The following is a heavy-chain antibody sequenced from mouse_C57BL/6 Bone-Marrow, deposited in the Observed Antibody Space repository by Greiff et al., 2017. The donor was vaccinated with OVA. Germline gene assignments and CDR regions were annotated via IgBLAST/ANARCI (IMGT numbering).Heavy chain of an antibody. D-gene: IGHD1-1*01. V-gene: IGHV7-3*01. Sequence: EVMLVESGGGLVQPGGSLSLSCAATGFTFTDDYMSWVRQPPGKALEWLGFIRNKANGYTTEYSASVKGRFTISRDNSQSILYLQMNALRAEDSATYYCARDLLLRDYWGQGTSVTVSS. CDR2: IRNKANGYTT. J-gene: IGHJ4*01. CDR1: GFTFTDDY. CDR3: ARDLLLRDY.